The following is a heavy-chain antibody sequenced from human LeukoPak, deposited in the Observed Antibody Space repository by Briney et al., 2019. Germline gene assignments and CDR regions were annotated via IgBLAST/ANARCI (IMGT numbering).Heavy chain of an antibody. CDR3: AREGTAGTNLNWFDP. D-gene: IGHD1-1*01. Sequence: SETLSLTCTVSGGSISSYYWSWIRQPPGKGLEWIGYISYSGSTNFNPSLKSRVTISVDTSKNRFSLKLSSVTAAHTAVYYCAREGTAGTNLNWFDPWGQGTLVTVSS. V-gene: IGHV4-59*01. CDR1: GGSISSYY. J-gene: IGHJ5*02. CDR2: ISYSGST.